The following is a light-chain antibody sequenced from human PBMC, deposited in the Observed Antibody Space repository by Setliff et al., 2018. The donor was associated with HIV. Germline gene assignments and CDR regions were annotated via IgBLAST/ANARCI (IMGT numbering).Light chain of an antibody. Sequence: QSVLTQPPSASGALGQRVTISCSGSSSNIGSNFVNWYQQLPGRAPRLLIFLNNQRPSGVPDRFSGSKSGTSASLAISGVQSEDEGDYYCAPWDGTLNAWVFGGGTQLTVL. V-gene: IGLV1-44*01. CDR2: LNN. CDR1: SSNIGSNF. J-gene: IGLJ3*02. CDR3: APWDGTLNAWV.